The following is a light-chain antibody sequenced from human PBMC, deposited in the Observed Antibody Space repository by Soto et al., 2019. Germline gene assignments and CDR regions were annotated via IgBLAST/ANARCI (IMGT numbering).Light chain of an antibody. CDR2: DTF. V-gene: IGKV3-11*01. Sequence: EIVLTQSPSTLSLSPGERATLSCRASQSVGSHLTWYQQKPGQPPRLLIYDTFNRTTGIPDRFSGRGSGTDFALTLTILSPQDFEVDYCQQHRYWPPECTFGQGTKVDIK. CDR3: QQHRYWPPECT. CDR1: QSVGSH. J-gene: IGKJ3*01.